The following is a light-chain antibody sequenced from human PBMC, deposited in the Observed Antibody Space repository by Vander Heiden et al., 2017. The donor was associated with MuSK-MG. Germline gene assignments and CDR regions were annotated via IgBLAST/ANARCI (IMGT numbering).Light chain of an antibody. V-gene: IGKV1-5*03. Sequence: DIQMIQSPSTLSASVGDRVTITCRASQSISSWLAWYQQKPGKAPKLLIYKASSLESGVPSRFSGSGSGTEFTLTISSLQPDDFATYYCHQYNSYSSTFGQGTKVDIK. J-gene: IGKJ1*01. CDR3: HQYNSYSST. CDR2: KAS. CDR1: QSISSW.